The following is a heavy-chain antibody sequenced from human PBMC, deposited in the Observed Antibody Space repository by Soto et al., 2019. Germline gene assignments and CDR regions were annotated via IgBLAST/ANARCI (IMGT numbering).Heavy chain of an antibody. CDR2: NSAYNGNT. CDR3: ARGVQLWSDEKYYYGMDV. D-gene: IGHD5-18*01. Sequence: ASVKVSCKASGYTFTSYGISWVRQAPGQGLEWVGWNSAYNGNTNYAQKLQGRVTLTTDTCTSTAYMELRSLRSDDTAVYYCARGVQLWSDEKYYYGMDVWGQGTTVTVSS. J-gene: IGHJ6*02. V-gene: IGHV1-18*04. CDR1: GYTFTSYG.